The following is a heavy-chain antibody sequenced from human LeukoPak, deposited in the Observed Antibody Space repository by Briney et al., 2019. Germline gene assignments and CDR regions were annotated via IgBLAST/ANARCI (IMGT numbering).Heavy chain of an antibody. D-gene: IGHD2-21*02. CDR3: AKSRIVVVTAIDY. CDR1: GFTFGNYA. J-gene: IGHJ4*02. V-gene: IGHV3-23*01. CDR2: ITGSGDST. Sequence: GGSLRPSCVASGFTFGNYAMSWVRQAPGKGLEWVSAITGSGDSTFNADSVKGRFTISRDNSKNTLHLQMNNLRAEDTAIYYCAKSRIVVVTAIDYWGQGILVTVSS.